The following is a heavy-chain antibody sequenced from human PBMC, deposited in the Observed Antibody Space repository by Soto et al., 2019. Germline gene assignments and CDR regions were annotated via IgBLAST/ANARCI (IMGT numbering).Heavy chain of an antibody. Sequence: PGGSLRLSCAASGLAFSMYWMSWVRKATGKGLEWVANIKQDGSEKSYVDSVKGRFTISRDNAKNSLYLQVNSLRAEDTAVYYCARLYSSSSLDYWGQGTLVTVSS. V-gene: IGHV3-7*04. J-gene: IGHJ4*02. CDR1: GLAFSMYW. CDR2: IKQDGSEK. D-gene: IGHD6-19*01. CDR3: ARLYSSSSLDY.